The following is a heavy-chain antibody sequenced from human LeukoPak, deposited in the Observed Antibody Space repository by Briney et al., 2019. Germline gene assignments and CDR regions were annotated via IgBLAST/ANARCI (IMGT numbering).Heavy chain of an antibody. D-gene: IGHD3-10*01. CDR1: GFIFSDYY. CDR2: ISSSGSTL. V-gene: IGHV3-11*01. J-gene: IGHJ4*02. Sequence: GGSLRLSCAASGFIFSDYYMSWIRQAPGKGLEGVSYISSSGSTLYYADSVKGRFTISRDNAKNSLYLQMNSLRAEDTAVYYCARDNGLRVRTRTPNDYWGQGTLVTVSS. CDR3: ARDNGLRVRTRTPNDY.